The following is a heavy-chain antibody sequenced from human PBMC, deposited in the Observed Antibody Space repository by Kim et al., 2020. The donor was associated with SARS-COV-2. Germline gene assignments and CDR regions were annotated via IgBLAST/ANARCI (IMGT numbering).Heavy chain of an antibody. J-gene: IGHJ6*03. D-gene: IGHD3-16*02. CDR3: ARVRDYIWGSYRLRYYYMDV. Sequence: SETLSLTCAVYGGSFSGYYWSWIRQPPGKGLEWIGEINNSGSTNYNPSLKSRVTISVDTSKNQFSLKLSVVTAADTAVYYCARVRDYIWGSYRLRYYYMDVWGKGATVTVSS. V-gene: IGHV4-34*01. CDR1: GGSFSGYY. CDR2: INNSGST.